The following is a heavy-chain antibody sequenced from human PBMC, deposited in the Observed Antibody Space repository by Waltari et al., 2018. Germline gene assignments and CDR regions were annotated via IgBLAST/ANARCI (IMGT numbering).Heavy chain of an antibody. Sequence: QVQLVQSGAEVKKPGASVKVSCKASGYTFTSYAMHWVRQAPGQRLEWMGWINAGNGNTKYSQEFQGRVTITRDTSASTAYMELSSLRSEDMAVYYCARSKMGDYYDDAFDIWGQGTLVTVSS. V-gene: IGHV1-3*03. CDR3: ARSKMGDYYDDAFDI. CDR2: INAGNGNT. CDR1: GYTFTSYA. J-gene: IGHJ3*02. D-gene: IGHD3-22*01.